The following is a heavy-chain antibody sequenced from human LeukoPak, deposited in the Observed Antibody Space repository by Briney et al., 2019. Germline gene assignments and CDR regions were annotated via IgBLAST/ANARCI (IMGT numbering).Heavy chain of an antibody. CDR3: VREGYYYDSSGYLEYYFDY. J-gene: IGHJ4*02. D-gene: IGHD3-22*01. CDR1: GGSISSGGYY. V-gene: IGHV4-31*03. CDR2: IYYSGST. Sequence: SETLSLTCTVSGGSISSGGYYWSWIRQHPGKGLEWIGYIYYSGSTYYNPSLKSRVTISVDTSKNQFSLKLSSVTAADTAVYYCVREGYYYDSSGYLEYYFDYWGQGTLVTVSS.